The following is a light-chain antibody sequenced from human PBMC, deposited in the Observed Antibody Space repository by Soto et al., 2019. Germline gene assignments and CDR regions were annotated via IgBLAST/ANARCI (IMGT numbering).Light chain of an antibody. CDR1: QSINNY. J-gene: IGKJ2*01. V-gene: IGKV1-39*01. Sequence: DIQMTQSPSSLSASVGDRVTITCRASQSINNYLSWHQQKPGKAPKLLIYNASTLQGGVPSRFSGSQSGTEFTLTIPSLQPEDFATYYCEETYSNLYTFGQGTKLEIK. CDR3: EETYSNLYT. CDR2: NAS.